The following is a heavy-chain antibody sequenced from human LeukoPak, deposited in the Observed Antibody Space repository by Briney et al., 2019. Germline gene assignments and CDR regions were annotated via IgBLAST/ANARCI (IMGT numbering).Heavy chain of an antibody. V-gene: IGHV1-69*10. CDR1: GGTFSSYA. CDR2: IIPIFGIA. D-gene: IGHD3-22*01. J-gene: IGHJ4*02. Sequence: SVKVSCKASGGTFSSYAISWVRQAPGQGLEWMGGIIPIFGIANYAQKFQGRVTITADKSTSTAYMELSSLRSEDTAVYYCARVYSSGYYPPHYWGQGTLVTVSS. CDR3: ARVYSSGYYPPHY.